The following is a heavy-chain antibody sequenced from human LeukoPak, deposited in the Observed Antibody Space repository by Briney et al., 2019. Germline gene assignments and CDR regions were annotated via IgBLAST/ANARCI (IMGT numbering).Heavy chain of an antibody. CDR3: AKDSYGDYGLFDY. CDR2: INSDGSST. CDR1: GFTFSSYW. J-gene: IGHJ4*02. D-gene: IGHD4-17*01. V-gene: IGHV3-74*01. Sequence: GGSLRLSCAASGFTFSSYWMHWVRQAPGKGLVWVSRINSDGSSTSYADSVKGRFTISRDNAKNTLYLQMNSLRAEDTAVYYCAKDSYGDYGLFDYWGQGTLVTVSS.